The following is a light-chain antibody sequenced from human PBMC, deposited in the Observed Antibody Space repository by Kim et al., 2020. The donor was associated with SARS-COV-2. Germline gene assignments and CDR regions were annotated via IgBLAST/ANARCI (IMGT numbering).Light chain of an antibody. J-gene: IGLJ3*02. CDR2: RNN. CDR1: NNNVGHQG. CDR3: SAWASSLSAWV. Sequence: QTPTSPSPADNNNVGHQGPIWLQQPPGHPPKLLSYRNNNLPSGISERFSASRSGNTASLTITGLQPEDEADYYCSAWASSLSAWVFGGGTQLTVL. V-gene: IGLV10-54*04.